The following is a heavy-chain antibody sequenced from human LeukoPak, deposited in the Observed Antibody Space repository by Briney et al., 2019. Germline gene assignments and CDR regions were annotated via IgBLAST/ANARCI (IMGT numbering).Heavy chain of an antibody. CDR1: GFTFSSYS. CDR2: ISSSSSYI. J-gene: IGHJ4*02. Sequence: KTGGSLRLSCAASGFTFSSYSMNWVRQAPGKGLEWVSSISSSSSYIYYADSVKGRFTISRDNAKNSLYLQMNSLRAEDTAVYYCARDPNTMVRGGEEYWGQGTLVTVSS. V-gene: IGHV3-21*01. CDR3: ARDPNTMVRGGEEY. D-gene: IGHD3-10*01.